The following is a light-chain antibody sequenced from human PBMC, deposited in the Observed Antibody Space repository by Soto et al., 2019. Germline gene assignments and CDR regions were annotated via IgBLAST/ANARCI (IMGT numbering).Light chain of an antibody. J-gene: IGKJ1*01. CDR1: QSISSY. CDR3: QQSFSTPRT. CDR2: AAS. Sequence: DIPMTQSPSSLSASVGDRVTIACRASQSISSYLNWYQQKPGKAPKLLIYAASNLQSGVPSRFSGSGSGTDFTLTISRLQPEDFATYTCQQSFSTPRTFGQGTKVDIK. V-gene: IGKV1-39*01.